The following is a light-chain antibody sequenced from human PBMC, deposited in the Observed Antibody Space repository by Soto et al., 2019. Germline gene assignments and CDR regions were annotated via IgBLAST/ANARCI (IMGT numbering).Light chain of an antibody. CDR3: QQYSNSPQT. CDR1: QSVNNNY. V-gene: IGKV3-20*01. Sequence: EIVLTQSPGTLSLSPAERATLSCRASQSVNNNYLAWFQQKPGQAPRLLIYGASSRATGIPDRFGGSGSGTDFTLTISRLEPEDFAVYYCQQYSNSPQTFGQGTKVEIK. J-gene: IGKJ2*01. CDR2: GAS.